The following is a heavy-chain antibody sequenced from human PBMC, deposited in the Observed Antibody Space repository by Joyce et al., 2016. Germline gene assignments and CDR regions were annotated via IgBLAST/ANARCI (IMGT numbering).Heavy chain of an antibody. J-gene: IGHJ4*02. CDR2: ISRSNNYI. Sequence: EVQLVESGGGLVKPGGSLRLSCAASGITFSSYSMNWVRQAPGKGLEWVSHISRSNNYIHYADSVKGRFTISRDDAKDSLYLQMSSLRAGDTAVYYCVSSLGRYCSGGTCYPRYFDYWGQGTLVTVSS. CDR1: GITFSSYS. D-gene: IGHD2-15*01. CDR3: VSSLGRYCSGGTCYPRYFDY. V-gene: IGHV3-21*01.